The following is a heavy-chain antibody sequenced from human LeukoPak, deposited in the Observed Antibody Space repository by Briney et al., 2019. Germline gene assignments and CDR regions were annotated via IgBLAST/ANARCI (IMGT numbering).Heavy chain of an antibody. J-gene: IGHJ4*02. CDR2: ISGSGGST. CDR1: GFTFSSYA. D-gene: IGHD6-19*01. CDR3: AKASGGVVTTHFDY. V-gene: IGHV3-23*01. Sequence: GGSLRLSCAASGFTFSSYAMTWVRQAPGKGLEWVSGISGSGGSTYYADSGKGRFTISRDNSKNTLYLQMNSLRAEDTAVYYCAKASGGVVTTHFDYWGQGTLVTVSS.